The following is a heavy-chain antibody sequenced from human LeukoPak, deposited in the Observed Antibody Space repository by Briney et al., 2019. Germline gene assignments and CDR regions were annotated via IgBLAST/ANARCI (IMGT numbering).Heavy chain of an antibody. J-gene: IGHJ5*02. CDR2: ISAYNGNT. CDR1: GYTFTSYG. V-gene: IGHV1-18*01. CDR3: ARAPYYYGSGDSGWFDH. Sequence: ASVKVSCKASGYTFTSYGISWGRQAPGQGLEGMGWISAYNGNTNYAQKLQGRVTMTTDTSTSTAYMELRSLRSDDTAVYYCARAPYYYGSGDSGWFDHWGQGTLVTVSS. D-gene: IGHD3-10*01.